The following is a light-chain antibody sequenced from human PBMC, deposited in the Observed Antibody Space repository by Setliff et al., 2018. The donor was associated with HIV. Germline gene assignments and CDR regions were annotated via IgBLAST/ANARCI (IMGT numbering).Light chain of an antibody. Sequence: RVTISCTGSKSNIGASFDVHWYQHLPGTAPKLLIYNDIIRPSGVPDRFSGSKSGTSATLTISRLQAEDEADYYCQSYDRSLSGLYVFGTGTKVTV. CDR3: QSYDRSLSGLYV. V-gene: IGLV1-40*01. CDR2: NDI. CDR1: KSNIGASFD. J-gene: IGLJ1*01.